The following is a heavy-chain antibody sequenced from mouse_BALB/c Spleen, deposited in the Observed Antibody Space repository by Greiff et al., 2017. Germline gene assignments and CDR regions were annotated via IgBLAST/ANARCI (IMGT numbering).Heavy chain of an antibody. CDR1: GFTFSNYW. V-gene: IGHV6-6*02. D-gene: IGHD2-14*01. CDR2: IRLKSNNYAT. CDR3: TQGRYAWFAY. Sequence: EVKVEESGGGLVQPGGSMKLSCVASGFTFSNYWMNWVRQSPEKGLEWVAEIRLKSNNYATHYAESVKGRFTISRDDSKSSVYLQMNNLRAEDTGIYYCTQGRYAWFAYWGQGTLVTVSA. J-gene: IGHJ3*01.